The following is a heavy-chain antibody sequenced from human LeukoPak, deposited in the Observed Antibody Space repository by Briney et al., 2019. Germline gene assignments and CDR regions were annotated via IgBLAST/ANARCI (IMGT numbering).Heavy chain of an antibody. V-gene: IGHV1-18*01. CDR1: GYTFTSYG. D-gene: IGHD6-13*01. CDR2: ISAYNGNT. CDR3: ARFLAAAGTSGWFDP. Sequence: ASVKVSCKASGYTFTSYGISRVRQAPGQGLEWMGWISAYNGNTNYAQKLQGRVTMTTDTSTSTAYMELRSLRSDDTAVYYCARFLAAAGTSGWFDPWGQGTLVTVSS. J-gene: IGHJ5*02.